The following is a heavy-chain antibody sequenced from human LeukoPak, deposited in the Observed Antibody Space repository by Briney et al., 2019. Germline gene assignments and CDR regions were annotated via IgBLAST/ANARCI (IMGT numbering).Heavy chain of an antibody. Sequence: GGSLRLSCAASGFTFSSYGMSWVRQAPGKGLEWVSAISGSGVSTYYADSVKGRFTISRDNSNNTLYLQMNSLRAEDTATYYCARRSAARDAFDIWGQGTMVTVSS. J-gene: IGHJ3*02. CDR3: ARRSAARDAFDI. D-gene: IGHD6-6*01. CDR2: ISGSGVST. CDR1: GFTFSSYG. V-gene: IGHV3-23*01.